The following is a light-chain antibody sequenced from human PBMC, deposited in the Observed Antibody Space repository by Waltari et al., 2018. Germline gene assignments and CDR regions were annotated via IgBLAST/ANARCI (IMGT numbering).Light chain of an antibody. CDR1: QAIRND. CDR3: LQYDSYPPT. V-gene: IGKV1-17*01. J-gene: IGKJ1*01. Sequence: DIQMTQSPSSLSASVGDRVTITCRASQAIRNDLGWFQQKPGKAPERLIYLASTLQSGVPSRFSGGGSGTEFTLTISSLQPEDSATDYCLQYDSYPPTFGQGTKVEIK. CDR2: LAS.